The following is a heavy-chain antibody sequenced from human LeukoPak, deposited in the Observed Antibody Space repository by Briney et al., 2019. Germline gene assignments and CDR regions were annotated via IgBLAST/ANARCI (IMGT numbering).Heavy chain of an antibody. V-gene: IGHV3-23*01. D-gene: IGHD1-14*01. CDR1: GFTFSSYA. CDR3: AKDRNHYDAFDI. J-gene: IGHJ3*02. Sequence: GGSLRLSCAASGFTFSSYAMSWVRLAPGKGLEWVSAISGSGGSTYYADSVKGRFTISRDNSKNTLYLQINSLRAEDTAVYYCAKDRNHYDAFDIWGQGTMVTVSS. CDR2: ISGSGGST.